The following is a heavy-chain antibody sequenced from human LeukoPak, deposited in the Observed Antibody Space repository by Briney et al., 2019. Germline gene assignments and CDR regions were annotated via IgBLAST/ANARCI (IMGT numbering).Heavy chain of an antibody. V-gene: IGHV4-34*01. CDR3: ARIGMVATNY. D-gene: IGHD5-12*01. CDR1: GGSFSGYY. J-gene: IGHJ4*02. CDR2: INHSGST. Sequence: SETLSLTCAVYGGSFSGYYWSWIRQPPGKGLEWIGEINHSGSTNYNPSLKSRVTISVDTSKSQFSLKLSSVTAADTAVYYCARIGMVATNYWGQGTLVTVSS.